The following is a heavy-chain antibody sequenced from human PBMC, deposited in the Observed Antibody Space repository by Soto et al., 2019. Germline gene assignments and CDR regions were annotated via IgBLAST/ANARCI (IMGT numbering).Heavy chain of an antibody. V-gene: IGHV4-59*08. Sequence: SETLSLTCTVYGGSISSYYWSWIRQPSGKGLEWIGYIYYSGSTNYSPSLKSRVTISVDTSKNQFYLKLSSVTAADTAVYYCARTGDYFYYYYMDVWGKGTTVT. D-gene: IGHD2-21*02. J-gene: IGHJ6*03. CDR3: ARTGDYFYYYYMDV. CDR1: GGSISSYY. CDR2: IYYSGST.